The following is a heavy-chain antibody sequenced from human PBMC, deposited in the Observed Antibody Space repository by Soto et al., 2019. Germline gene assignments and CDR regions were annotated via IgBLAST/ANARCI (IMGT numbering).Heavy chain of an antibody. CDR2: IYYSGST. Sequence: PSETLSLTCTVSGGSISSYYWSWIRQPPGKGLEWIGYIYYSGSTHYNPSLKSRVTIPVDTSKNQFSLKLSSVPAADTAVYYCASRVVVLPAAMNNAFDIWGQGAMVTVSS. CDR1: GGSISSYY. J-gene: IGHJ3*02. V-gene: IGHV4-59*08. D-gene: IGHD2-2*01. CDR3: ASRVVVLPAAMNNAFDI.